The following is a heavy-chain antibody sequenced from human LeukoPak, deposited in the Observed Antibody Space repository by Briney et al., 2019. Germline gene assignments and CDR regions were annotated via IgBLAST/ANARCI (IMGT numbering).Heavy chain of an antibody. J-gene: IGHJ4*02. V-gene: IGHV3-33*06. CDR3: VKDGWDY. D-gene: IGHD6-19*01. CDR1: GFSFPSHT. Sequence: GGSLRLSCAASGFSFPSHTLNWVRQAPGKGLGWVAVIWYDGSNKYYADSVKGRFTISRDNSKNTLYLQMNSLRGEDTAVYYCVKDGWDYWGQGTLVTVSS. CDR2: IWYDGSNK.